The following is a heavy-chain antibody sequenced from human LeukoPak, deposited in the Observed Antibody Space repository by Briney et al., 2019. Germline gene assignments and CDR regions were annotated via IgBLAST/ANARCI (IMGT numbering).Heavy chain of an antibody. D-gene: IGHD3-10*01. J-gene: IGHJ6*03. V-gene: IGHV4-38-2*02. CDR3: AREGGWLERITMVRGYYMDV. CDR2: LYHGEST. Sequence: PSETLSLTCTVSGYSISSGHYWAWIRQTPGKGLEWIGSLYHGESTHYDPSLKSRVTISVDTSKNQFSLKLSSVTAADTAAYYCAREGGWLERITMVRGYYMDVWGKGTTVTISS. CDR1: GYSISSGHY.